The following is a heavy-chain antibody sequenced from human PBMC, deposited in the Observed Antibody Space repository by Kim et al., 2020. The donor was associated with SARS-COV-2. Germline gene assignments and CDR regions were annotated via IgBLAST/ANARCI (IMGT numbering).Heavy chain of an antibody. D-gene: IGHD6-13*01. J-gene: IGHJ4*02. V-gene: IGHV4-34*01. CDR1: GGSFSGYY. CDR3: ALFSPPTTIIAAAHTGFDY. Sequence: SETLSLTCAVYGGSFSGYYWSWIRQPPGKGLEWIGEINHSGSTNYNPSLKSRVTISVDTSKNQFSLKLSSVTAADTAVYYCALFSPPTTIIAAAHTGFDYWGQGTLVTVSS. CDR2: INHSGST.